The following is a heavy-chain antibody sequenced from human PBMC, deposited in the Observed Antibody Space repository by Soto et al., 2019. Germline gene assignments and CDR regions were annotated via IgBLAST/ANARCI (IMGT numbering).Heavy chain of an antibody. J-gene: IGHJ4*02. CDR2: TIPMLRMS. CDR1: GDTFNFYT. CDR3: ETSDGTGSQAFDF. Sequence: QVQLVQSGAELKKPGSSVRVSCKASGDTFNFYTINWVRQAPGLRLEWMGRTIPMLRMSIYALKFQGRLTISAYKATSTADMVLNSLKPEDTAMYYCETSDGTGSQAFDFWGQGALVTVSS. D-gene: IGHD3-10*01. V-gene: IGHV1-69*02.